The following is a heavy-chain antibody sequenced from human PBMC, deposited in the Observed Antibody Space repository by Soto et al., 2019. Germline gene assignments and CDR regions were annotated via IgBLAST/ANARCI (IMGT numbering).Heavy chain of an antibody. CDR1: GFSLGNPRLG. CDR3: ARIPTGGWFDP. J-gene: IGHJ5*02. CDR2: IFSNDEK. V-gene: IGHV2-26*01. D-gene: IGHD4-4*01. Sequence: SGPTLANPTETFTLTCNVSGFSLGNPRLGVSWIRQPPGKALEWLAHIFSNDEKSYSTYLKSRLTISKDTSKSQVVLTMTNMDPVDTATYYCARIPTGGWFDPWGQGTLVTVSS.